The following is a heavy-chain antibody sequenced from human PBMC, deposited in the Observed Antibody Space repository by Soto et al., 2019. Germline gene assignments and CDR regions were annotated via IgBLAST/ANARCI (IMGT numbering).Heavy chain of an antibody. D-gene: IGHD3-9*01. V-gene: IGHV4-4*02. Sequence: KTSETLSLTCAVSGGSISSSNWWSWVRQPPGKGLEWIGEIYHSGSTNYNPSLKSRVTISVDKSKNQFSLKLSSVTAADTAVYYCARYGYDILTGYKPLDYWGQGTLVTVSS. J-gene: IGHJ4*02. CDR3: ARYGYDILTGYKPLDY. CDR2: IYHSGST. CDR1: GGSISSSNW.